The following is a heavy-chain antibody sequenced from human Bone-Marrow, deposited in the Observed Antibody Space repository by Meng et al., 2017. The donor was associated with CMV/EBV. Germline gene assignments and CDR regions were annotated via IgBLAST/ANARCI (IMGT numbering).Heavy chain of an antibody. Sequence: GGSLRLSCAASGFTFSTYSVTWVRQAPGKGLEWVANIKQDGSEKYYVDSVKGRFTISRDNAKNSLYLQMNSLRAEDTAVYYCARDFWYCSSTSCPTRYFDLWGHGTLVTVSS. V-gene: IGHV3-7*01. CDR3: ARDFWYCSSTSCPTRYFDL. CDR2: IKQDGSEK. CDR1: GFTFSTYS. J-gene: IGHJ2*01. D-gene: IGHD2-2*01.